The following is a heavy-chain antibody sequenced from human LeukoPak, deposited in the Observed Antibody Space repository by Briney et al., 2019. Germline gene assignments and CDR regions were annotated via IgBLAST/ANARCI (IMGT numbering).Heavy chain of an antibody. Sequence: GRSLRLSCAASGFTISNYGFHWVRQPPGKGLEWVSVIWYDGSKKYYADSVKGRFTISRDNSKNTLYLQMNSLRVEDTAVYYCARDDSSFAPFGYWGQGTLVTVSS. CDR1: GFTISNYG. V-gene: IGHV3-33*01. D-gene: IGHD4-11*01. CDR3: ARDDSSFAPFGY. J-gene: IGHJ4*02. CDR2: IWYDGSKK.